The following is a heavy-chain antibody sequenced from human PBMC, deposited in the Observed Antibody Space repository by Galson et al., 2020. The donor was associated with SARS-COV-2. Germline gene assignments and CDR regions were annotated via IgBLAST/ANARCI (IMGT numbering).Heavy chain of an antibody. CDR1: GYSISSGYY. J-gene: IGHJ4*02. CDR3: ARILDY. CDR2: IYNSGTT. V-gene: IGHV4-38-2*02. Sequence: SETLSLTCTVSGYSISSGYYWGCIRQPPGKRLEFIGSIYNSGTTYYNPSLRSRVTISVDTPQNQFSLKLTSVTAADTAVYYCARILDYWGQGTLVTVSS.